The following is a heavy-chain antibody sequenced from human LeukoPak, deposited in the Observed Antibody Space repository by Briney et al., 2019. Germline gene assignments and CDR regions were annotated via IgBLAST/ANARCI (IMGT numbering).Heavy chain of an antibody. Sequence: AGGSLRLSCAASGFTLDEYAIHWVRQAPGKGLEWVSLISGDGGSTYYADSVKGRFTISRDNSKNSLYLQMNSLRTEDAALYYCAKDLYDYVWGSYRYAFDYWGQGTLVTVSS. J-gene: IGHJ4*02. D-gene: IGHD3-16*02. CDR3: AKDLYDYVWGSYRYAFDY. CDR1: GFTLDEYA. V-gene: IGHV3-43*02. CDR2: ISGDGGST.